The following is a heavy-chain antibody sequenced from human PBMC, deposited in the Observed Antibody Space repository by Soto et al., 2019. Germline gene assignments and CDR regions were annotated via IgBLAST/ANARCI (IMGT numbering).Heavy chain of an antibody. CDR1: GDGVSSNSAA. CDR3: AGTTSHQWYYMDV. V-gene: IGHV6-1*01. D-gene: IGHD1-7*01. CDR2: TYYRSRWYN. J-gene: IGHJ6*03. Sequence: SQTLSLTXAISGDGVSSNSAAWNWIRLSPSRGLEWLARTYYRSRWYNDYAVSVRSRITVNPDTSKNQFSLQLTSVTPEDTAVYYCAGTTSHQWYYMDVWGKGTTVTVSS.